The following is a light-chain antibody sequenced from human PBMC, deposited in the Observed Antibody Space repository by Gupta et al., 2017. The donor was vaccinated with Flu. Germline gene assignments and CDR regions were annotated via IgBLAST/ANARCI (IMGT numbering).Light chain of an antibody. CDR1: SGHSNYA. V-gene: IGLV4-69*01. CDR2: LNSDGSH. CDR3: QTGGTGIRV. Sequence: QLVVTHSPSASASLGASVALTCTLSSGHSNYAIAWHQQQPDKGPRYLMKLNSDGSHSKGDGIPDRFSGFSSGAERYLIISSLQAEDEDNYYWQTGGTGIRVFGGGTKLTVL. J-gene: IGLJ3*02.